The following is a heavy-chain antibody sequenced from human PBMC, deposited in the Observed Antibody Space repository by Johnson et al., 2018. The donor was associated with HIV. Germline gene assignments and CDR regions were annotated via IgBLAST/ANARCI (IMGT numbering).Heavy chain of an antibody. Sequence: VQLVESGGGSVKSGGSLRVSCAASGFTFSNAWMSWVRQAPGKGLEWVGRVKRKTDGGTIDYAAAVKGRFIISRDDSKNTLYLQMNGLKTEDTAVYYCTTMSALCVGDLHVFVDGFDIWGQGTMVTVSS. D-gene: IGHD3-10*01. CDR2: VKRKTDGGTI. CDR1: GFTFSNAW. CDR3: TTMSALCVGDLHVFVDGFDI. J-gene: IGHJ3*02. V-gene: IGHV3-15*01.